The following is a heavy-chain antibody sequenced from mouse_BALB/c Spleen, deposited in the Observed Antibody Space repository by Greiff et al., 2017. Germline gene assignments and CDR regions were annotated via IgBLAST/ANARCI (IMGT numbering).Heavy chain of an antibody. Sequence: EVQVVESGGGLVKPGGSLKLSCAASGFTFSDYYMYWVRQTPEKRLEWVATISDGGSYTYYPDSVKGRFTISRDNAKNNLYLQMSSLKSEDTAMYYCARVKGAMDYWGQGTSVTVSS. J-gene: IGHJ4*01. V-gene: IGHV5-4*02. CDR2: ISDGGSYT. CDR1: GFTFSDYY. CDR3: ARVKGAMDY.